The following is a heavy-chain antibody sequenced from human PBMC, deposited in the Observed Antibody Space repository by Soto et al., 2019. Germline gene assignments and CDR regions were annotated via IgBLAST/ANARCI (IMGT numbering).Heavy chain of an antibody. CDR1: GFSFSSFS. Sequence: SGGSLRLSCAASGFSFSSFSMNWVRQAPGKGLEWVSYISGSSSSIYYADSVKGRFTISRDNAKNSLYLQMDSLRDEDTAVYFCARGRAYYYEGWGQGILVTVSS. D-gene: IGHD3-22*01. CDR3: ARGRAYYYEG. V-gene: IGHV3-48*02. CDR2: ISGSSSSI. J-gene: IGHJ4*02.